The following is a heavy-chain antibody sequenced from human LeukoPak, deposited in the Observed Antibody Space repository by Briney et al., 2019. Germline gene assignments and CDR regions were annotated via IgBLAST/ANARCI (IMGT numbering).Heavy chain of an antibody. J-gene: IGHJ4*02. V-gene: IGHV3-48*04. CDR1: GFTFSSYS. Sequence: PGGSLRLSCAASGFTFSSYSMNWVRQAPGKGLEWVSYISSSGSTIYYADSVKGRFTISRDNAKNSLYLQMNSLRAEDTAVYYCAVEMATIMDWGQGTLVTVSS. CDR2: ISSSGSTI. D-gene: IGHD5-24*01. CDR3: AVEMATIMD.